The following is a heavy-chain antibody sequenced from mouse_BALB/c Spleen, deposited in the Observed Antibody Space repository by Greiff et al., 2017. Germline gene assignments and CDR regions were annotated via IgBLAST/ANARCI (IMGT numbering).Heavy chain of an antibody. CDR2: ISSGGSYT. CDR3: TRAGYYRYDGDWYFDV. V-gene: IGHV5-6-4*01. CDR1: GFTFSSYT. J-gene: IGHJ1*01. Sequence: EVKLVESGGGLVKPGGSLKLSCAASGFTFSSYTMSWVRQTPEKRLEWVATISSGGSYTYYPDSVKGRFTISRDNTKNTLYPQMSSLKSEDTAMYYCTRAGYYRYDGDWYFDVWGAGTTVTVSS. D-gene: IGHD2-14*01.